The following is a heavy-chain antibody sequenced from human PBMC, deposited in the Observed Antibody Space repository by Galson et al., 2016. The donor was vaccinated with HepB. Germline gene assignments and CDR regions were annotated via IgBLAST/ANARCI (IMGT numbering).Heavy chain of an antibody. D-gene: IGHD4-17*01. CDR1: GFSFNTQW. CDR3: VSQVYGDFGT. CDR2: IKQDGSEK. Sequence: SLRLSCAASGFSFNTQWMSWVRQTPGKGLEWVANIKQDGSEKYYVDSTRGRFTISRDNAKNSLYLQMNSLRADNTDVYYCVSQVYGDFGTWGQGTLVTVSS. V-gene: IGHV3-7*01. J-gene: IGHJ5*02.